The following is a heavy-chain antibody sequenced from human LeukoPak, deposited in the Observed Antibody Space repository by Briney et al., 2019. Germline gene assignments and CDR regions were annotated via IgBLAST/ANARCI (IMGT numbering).Heavy chain of an antibody. J-gene: IGHJ4*02. CDR3: ARARVYYGSGSYYNAQTNFDY. CDR2: IRYDGSNK. Sequence: PGGSLRLSCAASGFTFSSYGMHWVRQAPGKGLEWVAFIRYDGSNKYYADSVKGRFTISRDNAKNTLYLQMNSLRAEDTAVYYCARARVYYGSGSYYNAQTNFDYWGQGTLVTVSS. D-gene: IGHD3-10*01. CDR1: GFTFSSYG. V-gene: IGHV3-30*02.